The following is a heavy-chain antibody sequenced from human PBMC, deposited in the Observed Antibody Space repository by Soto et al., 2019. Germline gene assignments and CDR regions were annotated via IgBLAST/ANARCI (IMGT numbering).Heavy chain of an antibody. Sequence: GQGLEWMGIINPSGGSTSYAQKFQGRVTMTRGTSTSTVYMELSSLRSEDTAVYYCAIVPRYFDWLFVDYWGQGTLVTVSS. CDR2: INPSGGST. V-gene: IGHV1-46*03. D-gene: IGHD3-9*01. CDR3: AIVPRYFDWLFVDY. J-gene: IGHJ4*02.